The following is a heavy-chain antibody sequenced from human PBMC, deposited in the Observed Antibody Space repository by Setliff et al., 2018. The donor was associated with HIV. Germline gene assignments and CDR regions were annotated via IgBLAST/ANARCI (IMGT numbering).Heavy chain of an antibody. V-gene: IGHV1-24*01. CDR3: ATEGIGGWLRHMPDY. CDR2: FDPQDGET. D-gene: IGHD5-12*01. Sequence: GASVKVSCKVYGYTLSELSIHWVRQVPGKRLEWMGYFDPQDGETVYAQKFQGRVTLTEDTSTGTAYMELSGLRSEDTAEYYCATEGIGGWLRHMPDYWGQGTQVTVSS. CDR1: GYTLSELS. J-gene: IGHJ4*02.